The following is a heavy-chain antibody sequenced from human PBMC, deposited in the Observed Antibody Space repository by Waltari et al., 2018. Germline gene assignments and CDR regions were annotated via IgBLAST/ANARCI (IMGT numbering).Heavy chain of an antibody. CDR3: ATEPRKTYGDYVNY. CDR1: GGTFSSYA. V-gene: IGHV1-69*01. CDR2: SIASFVTA. J-gene: IGHJ4*01. D-gene: IGHD4-17*01. Sequence: VQLAQSGAEVKKPGSSVKVSCKASGGTFSSYAISRVRKAPGPVLLWMGREWMCGSIASFVTANYAKEVQARGTSISDESTSTAYMELSSLRSEETAVYYCATEPRKTYGDYVNYWGHGTLVTVSS.